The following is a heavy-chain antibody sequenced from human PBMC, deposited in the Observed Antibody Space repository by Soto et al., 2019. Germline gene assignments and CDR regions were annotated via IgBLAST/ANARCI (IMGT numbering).Heavy chain of an antibody. CDR3: ARAVQHSNSSYLLYTFNS. CDR1: VYTFTSYV. J-gene: IGHJ4*02. V-gene: IGHV1-18*01. D-gene: IGHD6-13*01. Sequence: QVQLGKSGAEVKKTGASVKVSCKIFVYTFTSYVIIWVRRAPGQGLGRMGWISGYNGNTNYAQTLQGRVTMTTDTSTSTAYMELRSLISDDTAMYYWARAVQHSNSSYLLYTFNSWGQGTLVTVSS. CDR2: ISGYNGNT.